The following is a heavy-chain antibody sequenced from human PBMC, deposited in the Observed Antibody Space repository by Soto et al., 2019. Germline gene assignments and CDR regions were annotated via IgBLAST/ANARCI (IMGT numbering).Heavy chain of an antibody. CDR3: ARNEGVPTTRGFDL. J-gene: IGHJ4*02. CDR1: EFTFSSYW. CDR2: IKSDGSST. Sequence: EVQLVESGGGLVQPGGSLRLSCAASEFTFSSYWMHWVRQAPGKGLVWVSRIKSDGSSTAYADSVKGRFTISRDNAKNTLFQQMHSLRAEDTAVYYCARNEGVPTTRGFDLWGQGTLVTVSS. V-gene: IGHV3-74*03. D-gene: IGHD5-12*01.